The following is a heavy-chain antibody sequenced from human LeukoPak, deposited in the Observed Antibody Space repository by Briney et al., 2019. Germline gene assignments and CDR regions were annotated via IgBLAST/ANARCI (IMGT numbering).Heavy chain of an antibody. Sequence: GASVKVSFKASGYSLNAYYMHWVRQAPGQGLEWMGWINPSSGGTKHAQKFQGRVTMARDTSISTTYMELSRLTSDDTAVYYCTRGLGLDYWGQGTLVAVSS. CDR1: GYSLNAYY. J-gene: IGHJ4*02. CDR2: INPSSGGT. D-gene: IGHD4-11*01. CDR3: TRGLGLDY. V-gene: IGHV1-2*02.